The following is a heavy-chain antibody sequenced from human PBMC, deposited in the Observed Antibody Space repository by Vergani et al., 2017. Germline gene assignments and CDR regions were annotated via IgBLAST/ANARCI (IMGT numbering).Heavy chain of an antibody. D-gene: IGHD5-24*01. J-gene: IGHJ5*01. CDR1: GGSISSDDYY. V-gene: IGHV4-39*07. CDR2: LSYSESR. CDR3: ARQGRDGSNYVDS. Sequence: QLQLQESGPGLVNPSETLSLTCTVSGGSISSDDYYWGWIRQPPGKGLECIGSLSYSESRYLRPSLKSRVTISLDTSKNQLFLKLTSVTAADTAVYFCARQGRDGSNYVDSWGQGTLVTVSS.